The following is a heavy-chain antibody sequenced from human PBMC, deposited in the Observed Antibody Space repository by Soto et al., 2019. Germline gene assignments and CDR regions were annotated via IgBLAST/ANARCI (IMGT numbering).Heavy chain of an antibody. D-gene: IGHD2-2*01. CDR2: ISYDGSNK. V-gene: IGHV3-30-3*01. J-gene: IGHJ6*02. CDR1: GFTFSSYA. CDR3: ARENGLVPAAPVYYYGMDV. Sequence: QVQLVESGGGVVQPGRSLRLSCAASGFTFSSYAMHWVRQAPGKGLEWVAVISYDGSNKYYADSVKGRFTISRDNSKNKLYLQMNSRSADDTAVYYCARENGLVPAAPVYYYGMDVWGQGTTVTVSS.